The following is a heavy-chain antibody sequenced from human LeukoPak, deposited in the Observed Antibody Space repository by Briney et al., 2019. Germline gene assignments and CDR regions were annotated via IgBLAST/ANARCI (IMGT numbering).Heavy chain of an antibody. D-gene: IGHD3-22*01. CDR2: ISSSSYI. V-gene: IGHV3-21*01. Sequence: GGSLRLSCAASGFTFSSYSMNWVRQAPGKGLEWVSSISSSSYIYYADSVKGRFTISRDNAKNSLYLQMNSLRAEDTAVYYCARDGITMITPNWFDPWGQGTLVTVSS. CDR3: ARDGITMITPNWFDP. J-gene: IGHJ5*02. CDR1: GFTFSSYS.